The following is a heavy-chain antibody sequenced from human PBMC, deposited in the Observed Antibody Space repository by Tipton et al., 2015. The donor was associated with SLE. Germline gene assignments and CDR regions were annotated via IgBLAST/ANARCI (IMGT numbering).Heavy chain of an antibody. D-gene: IGHD7-27*01. CDR1: GGSISSGGYY. CDR3: ARGTGGGDY. J-gene: IGHJ4*02. CDR2: IYYSGST. Sequence: LRLSCTVPGGSISSGGYYWSWIRQPPGKGLEWIGYIYYSGSTNYNPSLKSRVTISVDTSKNQFSLKPSSVTAADTAVYYCARGTGGGDYWGQGTLVTVSS. V-gene: IGHV4-61*08.